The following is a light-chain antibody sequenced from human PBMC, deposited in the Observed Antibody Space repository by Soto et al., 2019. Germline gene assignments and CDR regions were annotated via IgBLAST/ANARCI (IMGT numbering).Light chain of an antibody. CDR2: DAS. CDR3: QQYQIDWT. V-gene: IGKV1-5*01. CDR1: QRVSTC. Sequence: DIQMTQSPSVMSASVGDRVSITCRASQRVSTCLAWYQQKPGKAPTLLIYDASSLQSGVPSRFSGSGSGTEFTLTISSLQPDDFATYYCQQYQIDWTFGQGTKVDIK. J-gene: IGKJ1*01.